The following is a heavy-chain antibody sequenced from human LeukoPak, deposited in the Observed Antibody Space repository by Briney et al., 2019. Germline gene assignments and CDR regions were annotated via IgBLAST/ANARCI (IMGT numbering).Heavy chain of an antibody. D-gene: IGHD5-18*01. J-gene: IGHJ4*02. V-gene: IGHV1-46*01. CDR3: AREIQLRLPTRGTNELDY. CDR1: GYTFTSYY. Sequence: ASVEVSFKASGYTFTSYYMHWVRQAPGQGLEWMGIINPSGGSTSYAQKFQGRVTMTRDTSTSTVYMELSSLRSGDTAVYYCAREIQLRLPTRGTNELDYWGQGTLVTVSS. CDR2: INPSGGST.